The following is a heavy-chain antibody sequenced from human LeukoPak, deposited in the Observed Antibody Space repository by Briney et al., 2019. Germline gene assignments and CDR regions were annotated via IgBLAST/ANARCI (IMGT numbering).Heavy chain of an antibody. CDR1: GGTFSSYA. J-gene: IGHJ4*02. V-gene: IGHV1-69*13. D-gene: IGHD6-19*01. Sequence: SVKVSCKASGGTFSSYAISWVRQAPGQGLEWMGGIIPIFGTANYAQKFQGRVTITADESTSTAYMELSSLRSEDTAVYYCASGSEGIVVAGADYWGQGTLVTVSS. CDR3: ASGSEGIVVAGADY. CDR2: IIPIFGTA.